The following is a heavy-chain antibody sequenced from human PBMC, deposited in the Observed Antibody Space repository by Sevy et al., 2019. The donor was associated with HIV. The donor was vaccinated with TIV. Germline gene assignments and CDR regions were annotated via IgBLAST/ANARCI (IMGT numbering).Heavy chain of an antibody. CDR3: ARLGYYYDSSGSRPGFVC. V-gene: IGHV3-48*02. CDR2: ISSSSSTI. J-gene: IGHJ4*02. Sequence: GGSLRLSCAASGFTFSSYSMNWVRQAPGKGLEWVSYISSSSSTIYYADSVKGRFTISRDNAKNSLYLQMNSLRDEDTAVYYCARLGYYYDSSGSRPGFVCWGQGTLVTVSS. D-gene: IGHD3-22*01. CDR1: GFTFSSYS.